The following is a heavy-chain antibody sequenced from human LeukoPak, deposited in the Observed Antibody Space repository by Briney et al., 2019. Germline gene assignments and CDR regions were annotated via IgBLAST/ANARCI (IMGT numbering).Heavy chain of an antibody. Sequence: ASVKVSCKASGYTFTGYYMHWVRQAPGQGLEWMGWINPNSGGTNYAQKFQGRVTMTRDTSISTAYMELSRLRSDDTAVYYCARKAAAEYYYGMDVWGQGNPGHRLL. CDR3: ARKAAAEYYYGMDV. J-gene: IGHJ6*02. D-gene: IGHD6-13*01. CDR1: GYTFTGYY. V-gene: IGHV1-2*02. CDR2: INPNSGGT.